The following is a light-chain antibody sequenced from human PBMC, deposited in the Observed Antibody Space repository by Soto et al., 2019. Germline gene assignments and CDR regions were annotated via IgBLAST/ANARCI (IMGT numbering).Light chain of an antibody. V-gene: IGKV3-15*01. J-gene: IGKJ1*01. CDR1: QSVSSN. CDR2: GAS. Sequence: ELVMTQAPATLSVSPGERATHSCRASQSVSSNLAWYQQKPGQAPRLLIYGASTRATGIPARFSGSGSGTEFTLTISSLQSEDFAVYYCQQYNNWPPWTFGQGTKVDIK. CDR3: QQYNNWPPWT.